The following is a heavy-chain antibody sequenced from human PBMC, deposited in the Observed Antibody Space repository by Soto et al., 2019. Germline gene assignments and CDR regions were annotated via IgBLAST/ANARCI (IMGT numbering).Heavy chain of an antibody. Sequence: SETLSFTCAVSGHSISSGYYWGWIRQPPGKGLEWIGSFYHSGSTYYNPSLKSRVTISVDTSKNQFSLKLSSVTAADTAVYYCARGEYYGSGNYFDYWGHGTLVTVSS. CDR1: GHSISSGYY. D-gene: IGHD3-10*01. J-gene: IGHJ4*01. CDR3: ARGEYYGSGNYFDY. CDR2: FYHSGST. V-gene: IGHV4-38-2*01.